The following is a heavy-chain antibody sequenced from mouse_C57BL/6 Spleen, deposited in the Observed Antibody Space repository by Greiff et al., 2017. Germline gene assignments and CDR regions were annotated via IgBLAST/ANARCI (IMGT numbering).Heavy chain of an antibody. Sequence: VQLQQSGAELARPGASVKMSCKASGYTFTSYTMHWVKQRPGQGLEWIGYINPSSGYTKYNQKFKDKATLTADKSSSTAYLQLGSLTSEDSAVYYCARGGDSNYAMDYWGQGTSVTVSS. D-gene: IGHD2-5*01. J-gene: IGHJ4*01. CDR2: INPSSGYT. CDR1: GYTFTSYT. V-gene: IGHV1-4*01. CDR3: ARGGDSNYAMDY.